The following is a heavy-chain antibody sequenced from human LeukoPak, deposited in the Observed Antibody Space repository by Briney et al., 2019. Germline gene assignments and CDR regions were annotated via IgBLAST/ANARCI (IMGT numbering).Heavy chain of an antibody. CDR1: GGTFSSYA. CDR2: IIPIFGTA. V-gene: IGHV1-69*13. D-gene: IGHD5-24*01. Sequence: SVKVSCKASGGTFSSYAISWVRQAPGQGLEWMGGIIPIFGTANFAQKFQGRVTITADESTSTAYMELSSLRSEDTAMYYCARSRDGYNDYWGQGTLVTVSS. J-gene: IGHJ4*02. CDR3: ARSRDGYNDY.